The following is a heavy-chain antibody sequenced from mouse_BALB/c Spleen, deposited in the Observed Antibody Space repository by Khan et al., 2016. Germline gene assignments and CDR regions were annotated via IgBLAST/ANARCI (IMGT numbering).Heavy chain of an antibody. J-gene: IGHJ3*01. CDR1: GYSITSGYY. CDR2: ISFDGSN. D-gene: IGHD2-4*01. Sequence: EVQLQESGPGLVKPSQSLSLTCSVTGYSITSGYYWNWIRQFPGNKLEWMGHISFDGSNNYNPSLKNRISITRDTSKNQFFLRLNSVTTEDTATYYCATTINYNSALFAYLGQGTLVTVSA. V-gene: IGHV3-6*02. CDR3: ATTINYNSALFAY.